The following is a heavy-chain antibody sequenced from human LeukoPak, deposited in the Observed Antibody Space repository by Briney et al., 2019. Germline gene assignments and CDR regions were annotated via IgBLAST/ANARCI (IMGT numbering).Heavy chain of an antibody. Sequence: SETLSLTCTVSGGSISSYYWSWIRQPPGRGLEWIGYIYTSGSTNYNPSLKSRVTISVDTSKNQFSLKLSSVTAADTAVYYCARLGIAAHYYFDYWGQGTLVTVSS. CDR2: IYTSGST. D-gene: IGHD6-6*01. CDR1: GGSISSYY. CDR3: ARLGIAAHYYFDY. J-gene: IGHJ4*02. V-gene: IGHV4-4*09.